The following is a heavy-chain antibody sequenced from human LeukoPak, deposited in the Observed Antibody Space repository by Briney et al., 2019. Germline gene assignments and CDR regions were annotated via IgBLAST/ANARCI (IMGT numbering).Heavy chain of an antibody. CDR1: GFTFSSYS. CDR2: ISSSSSYI. J-gene: IGHJ4*02. V-gene: IGHV3-21*01. Sequence: GGSLRLSCAASGFTFSSYSMSWVRQAPGKGLEWVSSISSSSSYIYYADSVKGRFTISRDNAKQSLYLQMNSLRAEDTAVYYCARGAGHAQRDWGQGTLVTVPS. CDR3: ARGAGHAQRD.